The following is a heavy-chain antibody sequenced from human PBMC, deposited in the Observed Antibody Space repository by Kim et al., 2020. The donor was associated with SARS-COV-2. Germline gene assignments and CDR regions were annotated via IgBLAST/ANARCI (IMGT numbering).Heavy chain of an antibody. V-gene: IGHV4-4*02. J-gene: IGHJ5*02. D-gene: IGHD6-13*01. Sequence: PPLNSRVTISVDKSKNQFSLKLSSVTAADTAVYYCARAQIAAAGTSWFDPWGQGTLVTVSS. CDR3: ARAQIAAAGTSWFDP.